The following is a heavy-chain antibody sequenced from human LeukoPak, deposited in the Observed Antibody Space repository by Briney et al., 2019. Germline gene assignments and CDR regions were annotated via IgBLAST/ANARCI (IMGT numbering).Heavy chain of an antibody. Sequence: SETLSLTCTVSGGSISSYYWSWIRQPAGKGLEWIGRIYTSGSINYNPSLKSRVTISVDTSKNQFSLKLSSVTAADTAVYYCAREAIVLMVYASHDAFDIWGQGTMVTVSS. CDR1: GGSISSYY. D-gene: IGHD2-8*01. CDR2: IYTSGSI. J-gene: IGHJ3*02. CDR3: AREAIVLMVYASHDAFDI. V-gene: IGHV4-4*07.